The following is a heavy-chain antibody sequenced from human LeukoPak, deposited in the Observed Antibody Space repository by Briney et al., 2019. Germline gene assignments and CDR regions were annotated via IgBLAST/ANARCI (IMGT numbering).Heavy chain of an antibody. Sequence: PGGSLRLSCAVSGFTFSDCWMSWVRQTPGKGLEWVANIKDDGSEKYYVDSVKGRFTISRDNAKNSLYLQMNSLRAEDTAVYYCVRRGNRWGDYWGQGTQVTVSS. V-gene: IGHV3-7*01. CDR3: VRRGNRWGDY. CDR1: GFTFSDCW. D-gene: IGHD3-16*01. J-gene: IGHJ4*02. CDR2: IKDDGSEK.